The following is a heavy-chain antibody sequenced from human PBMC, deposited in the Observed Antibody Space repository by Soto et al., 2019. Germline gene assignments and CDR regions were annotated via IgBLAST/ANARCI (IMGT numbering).Heavy chain of an antibody. Sequence: PGGSLRLSCAASGFTFSSYSMNWVRQAPGKGLEWVAVIWYDGSNKYYADSVKGRFTISRDNSKNTLYLQMNSLRAEDTAVYYCARARFNSSPFDYWGQGTLVTVSS. CDR3: ARARFNSSPFDY. J-gene: IGHJ4*02. CDR1: GFTFSSYS. CDR2: IWYDGSNK. D-gene: IGHD3-3*01. V-gene: IGHV3-33*08.